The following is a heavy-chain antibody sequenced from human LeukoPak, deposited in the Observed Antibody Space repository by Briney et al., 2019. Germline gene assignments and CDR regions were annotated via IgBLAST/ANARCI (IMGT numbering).Heavy chain of an antibody. D-gene: IGHD2-15*01. J-gene: IGHJ4*02. CDR3: IRQECSGGSCSYIDY. Sequence: PGGSLKLSCAASGFYFSGFYMHWVRQASGRGLEWVGLIRSKPSSYTTVYAASVKGRFTISRDDSKNTAYLQMNSLKAEDTAVYYCIRQECSGGSCSYIDYWGQGTLVTVSS. CDR1: GFYFSGFY. CDR2: IRSKPSSYTT. V-gene: IGHV3-73*01.